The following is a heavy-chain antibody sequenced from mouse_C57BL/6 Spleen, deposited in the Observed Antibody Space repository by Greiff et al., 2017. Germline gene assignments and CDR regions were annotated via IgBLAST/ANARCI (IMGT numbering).Heavy chain of an antibody. J-gene: IGHJ4*01. V-gene: IGHV1-81*01. D-gene: IGHD2-10*01. CDR3: ARISALAFLLGAMDY. CDR1: GYTFTSYG. CDR2: IYPRSGNT. Sequence: QVQLQQSGAELARPGASVKLSCKASGYTFTSYGISWVKQRTGQGLEWIGEIYPRSGNTYYNEKFKGKATLTADKSSSTAYMELRSLTSEDSAVYFCARISALAFLLGAMDYWGQGTSVTVSS.